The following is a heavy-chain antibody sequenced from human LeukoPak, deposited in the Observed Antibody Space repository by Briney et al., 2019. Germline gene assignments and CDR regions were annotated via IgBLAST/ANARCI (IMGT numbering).Heavy chain of an antibody. CDR2: IFHNGKA. CDR1: GSSITINGYY. D-gene: IGHD3-22*01. V-gene: IGHV4-31*03. Sequence: SETLSLTCTVSGSSITINGYYWTWIRRHPGKGLEWIGYIFHNGKAYYNPSLKSRATISVDTSKNQFSLSLRSVTAADTAFYYCAKYSSGYYYGLNWGQGALVTVAS. CDR3: AKYSSGYYYGLN. J-gene: IGHJ4*02.